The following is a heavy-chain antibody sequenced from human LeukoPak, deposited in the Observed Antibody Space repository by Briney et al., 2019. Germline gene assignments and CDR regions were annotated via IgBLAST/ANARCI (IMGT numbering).Heavy chain of an antibody. V-gene: IGHV1-2*02. D-gene: IGHD3-10*01. CDR2: INPNSGGT. CDR3: ASGKLLWFGELPQYYYYGMDV. CDR1: GYTFTGYY. J-gene: IGHJ6*02. Sequence: ASVKVSCKASGYTFTGYYMHWGRQAPGQGLEWMGWINPNSGGTNYAQKFQGRVTMTRDTSISTAYMELSRLRSDDTAVYYCASGKLLWFGELPQYYYYGMDVWGQGTTVTVSS.